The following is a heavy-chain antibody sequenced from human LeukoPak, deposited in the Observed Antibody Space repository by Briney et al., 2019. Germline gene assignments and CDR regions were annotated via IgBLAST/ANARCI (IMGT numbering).Heavy chain of an antibody. V-gene: IGHV1-2*02. CDR1: GYTFTGYY. D-gene: IGHD3-10*01. CDR3: ARGGSGSSNYYYYYMDV. Sequence: GASVKVSCKASGYTFTGYYMHWVRQAPGQGLEWMGWINPNSGGTNYAQKFQGRVTMTRDTSISTAYMELSRLRSDDTAVYYCARGGSGSSNYYYYYMDVWGKGTTVTVSS. CDR2: INPNSGGT. J-gene: IGHJ6*03.